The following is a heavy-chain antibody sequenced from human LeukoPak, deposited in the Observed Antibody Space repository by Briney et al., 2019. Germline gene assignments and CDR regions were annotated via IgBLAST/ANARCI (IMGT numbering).Heavy chain of an antibody. Sequence: GGSLRLSCAASGFTFSSYWMHWVRQAPGKGLVWVSGISTDGSDTIYADSVKGRFTVSRDNAKNTLYLQMNSLRAEDTAIYYCAKWQYYGSGDDYWGQGTLVTVSS. CDR1: GFTFSSYW. CDR2: ISTDGSDT. CDR3: AKWQYYGSGDDY. D-gene: IGHD3-10*01. V-gene: IGHV3-74*01. J-gene: IGHJ4*02.